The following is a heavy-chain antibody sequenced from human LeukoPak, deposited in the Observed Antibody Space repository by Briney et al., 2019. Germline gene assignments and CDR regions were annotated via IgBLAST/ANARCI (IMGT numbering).Heavy chain of an antibody. V-gene: IGHV3-33*01. D-gene: IGHD6-13*01. J-gene: IGHJ6*02. Sequence: GGSLRLSCAASGFTFSSYGMPWVRQAPGKGLEWVAVIWYDGSNKYYADSVKDRFTISRDNSKNTLYLQMTSLRAEDTAVYYCARDGGSSWNRYYYGMDVWGQGTTVTVSS. CDR1: GFTFSSYG. CDR3: ARDGGSSWNRYYYGMDV. CDR2: IWYDGSNK.